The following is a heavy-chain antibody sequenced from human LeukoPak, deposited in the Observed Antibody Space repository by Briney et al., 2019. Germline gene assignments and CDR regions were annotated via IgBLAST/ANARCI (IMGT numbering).Heavy chain of an antibody. Sequence: GGSLRLFCAASGFTFSSYAMTRVRQAPGKGLEWVSGISDTGRSTYYADSVKGRFTISRSNSKGTLYLQMNSLRDEDTAVYYCAKVLRGLAYYGDYRDWGQGTLVTVSS. J-gene: IGHJ4*02. V-gene: IGHV3-23*01. CDR2: ISDTGRST. CDR1: GFTFSSYA. CDR3: AKVLRGLAYYGDYRD. D-gene: IGHD4-17*01.